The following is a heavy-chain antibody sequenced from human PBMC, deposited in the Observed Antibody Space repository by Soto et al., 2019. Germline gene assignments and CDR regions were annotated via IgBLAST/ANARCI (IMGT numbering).Heavy chain of an antibody. CDR3: AREETAWPLAYGLDV. V-gene: IGHV1-69*13. J-gene: IGHJ6*02. CDR2: SIPIFGTA. D-gene: IGHD2-21*02. CDR1: GGTFSSYS. Sequence: SVKVSCKASGGTFSSYSISWVRQAPVQGLEWMGGSIPIFGTANYAQKFQGRVTITADESTSTAYMELNSLRVEDTAVYYCAREETAWPLAYGLDVWGQGTAVTVSS.